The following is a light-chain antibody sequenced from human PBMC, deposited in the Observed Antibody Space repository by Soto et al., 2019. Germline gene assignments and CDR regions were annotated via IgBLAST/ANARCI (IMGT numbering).Light chain of an antibody. CDR2: GAS. CDR1: QSVSSSY. CDR3: QQYGSSPRT. J-gene: IGKJ1*01. Sequence: EIVLTQSPGTLSLSPGERATLSCRASQSVSSSYLAWYQQKPGQAPRLLIYGASSRATGIPDRFSGSGSATDFTLPISRLEPEDFAVYYCQQYGSSPRTFGQGTRVEIK. V-gene: IGKV3-20*01.